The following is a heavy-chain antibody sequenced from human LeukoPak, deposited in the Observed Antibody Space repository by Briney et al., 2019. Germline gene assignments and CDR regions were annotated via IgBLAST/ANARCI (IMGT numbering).Heavy chain of an antibody. CDR2: INAGNGNT. J-gene: IGHJ2*01. CDR3: ARWGSSWPEKIYWYFDL. V-gene: IGHV1-3*01. D-gene: IGHD6-13*01. CDR1: GYTFTSYA. Sequence: ASVKVSCKASGYTFTSYAMHWVRQAPGQRLEWMGWINAGNGNTKYSQKFQGRVTITRDTSASTAYMELSSLRSEDTAVYYCARWGSSWPEKIYWYFDLWGRGTLVTVSS.